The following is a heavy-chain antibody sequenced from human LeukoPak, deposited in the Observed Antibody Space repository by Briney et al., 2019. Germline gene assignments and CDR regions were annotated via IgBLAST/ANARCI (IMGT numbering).Heavy chain of an antibody. CDR2: ISSSSSYI. D-gene: IGHD7-27*01. Sequence: PGGSLRLPCAASGFTFSSYSMNWVRQAPGKGLEWVSSISSSSSYIYYADSVKGRFTISRDNAKNSLYLQMNSLRAEDTAVYYCARDSRAELGMALAYWGQGTLVTVSS. V-gene: IGHV3-21*01. CDR1: GFTFSSYS. J-gene: IGHJ4*02. CDR3: ARDSRAELGMALAY.